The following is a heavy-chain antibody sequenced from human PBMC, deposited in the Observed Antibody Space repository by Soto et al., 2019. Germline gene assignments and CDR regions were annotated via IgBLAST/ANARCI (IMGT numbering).Heavy chain of an antibody. V-gene: IGHV3-21*01. Sequence: LRLSCAASGITFSRYSMNWVRQAPGKGLEWISSITSGSTYIHYADSVKGRFTISRDNAKTSLYLQMDSLKTEDTAVYFCARDHNLFDSGRGFEAWGQGTLDTVSS. CDR3: ARDHNLFDSGRGFEA. CDR1: GITFSRYS. D-gene: IGHD3-10*01. J-gene: IGHJ5*02. CDR2: ITSGSTYI.